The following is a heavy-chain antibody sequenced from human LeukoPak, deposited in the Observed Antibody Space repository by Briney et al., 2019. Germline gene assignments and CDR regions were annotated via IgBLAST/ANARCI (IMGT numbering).Heavy chain of an antibody. V-gene: IGHV4-59*08. CDR2: IYYSGST. CDR1: GGSISSYY. D-gene: IGHD3-9*01. Sequence: SETLSLTCTVSGGSISSYYWSWLRQPPGKGLEWIGYIYYSGSTNYNPSLKSRVAISVDTSKNQFSLKLSSVTAADTAVYYCARCDQTGYYSFFDWGQGTLVTVSS. CDR3: ARCDQTGYYSFFD. J-gene: IGHJ4*02.